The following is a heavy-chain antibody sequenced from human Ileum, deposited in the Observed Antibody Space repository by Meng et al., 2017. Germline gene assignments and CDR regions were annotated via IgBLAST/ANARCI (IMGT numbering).Heavy chain of an antibody. Sequence: LPPAVPVPDGTASNGRSAWTWIRRPPGKALECIGHIYYSGSTNYNPSLKSRVTISVDMSKNQFSLKLNSVTAADTAIYFCARSSTSPASYFFDYWGQGTLVTVSS. D-gene: IGHD6-6*01. J-gene: IGHJ4*02. CDR3: ARSSTSPASYFFDY. CDR1: DGTASNGRSA. CDR2: IYYSGST. V-gene: IGHV4-61*01.